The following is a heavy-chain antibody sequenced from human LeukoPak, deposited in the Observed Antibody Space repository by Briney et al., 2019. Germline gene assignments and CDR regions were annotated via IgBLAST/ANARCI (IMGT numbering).Heavy chain of an antibody. CDR3: ASLGLLWFGELSQ. D-gene: IGHD3-10*01. V-gene: IGHV1-3*04. CDR2: INTGNGNT. J-gene: IGHJ4*02. CDR1: GYTFTSYA. Sequence: ASVKVSCKASGYTFTSYAMHWVRQAPGQRLEWMGWINTGNGNTKYSQKFQGRVTITRDTSASTAYMELSSLRSEDTAVYYCASLGLLWFGELSQWGQGTPVTVSS.